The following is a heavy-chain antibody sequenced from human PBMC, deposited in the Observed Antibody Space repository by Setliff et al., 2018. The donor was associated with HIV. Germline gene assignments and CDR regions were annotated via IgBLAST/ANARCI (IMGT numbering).Heavy chain of an antibody. J-gene: IGHJ5*02. CDR1: GYSISSGFY. D-gene: IGHD2-8*01. CDR3: ARDAPTVYANGWFDP. V-gene: IGHV4-38-2*02. Sequence: LSLTCAVSGYSISSGFYWGWIRQPPGKGLEWIGSIYHSGSTYYNPSLRSRVTISVDTSKNQFSLKLSSVTAADTAVYYCARDAPTVYANGWFDPWGQGTLVTVSS. CDR2: IYHSGST.